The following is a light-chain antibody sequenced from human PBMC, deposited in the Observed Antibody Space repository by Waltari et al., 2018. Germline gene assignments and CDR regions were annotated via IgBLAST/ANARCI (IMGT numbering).Light chain of an antibody. V-gene: IGLV2-14*01. CDR2: DVS. Sequence: QSALTPPAAVTGSPGQSITISGTGTSSDVGGYNHVPWYQQHPGKAPKLMIYDVSKRPSGVSNRFSGSKSGNTASLTISGLQAEDEADYYCSSYTSSSTWVFGTGTKVTVL. CDR3: SSYTSSSTWV. CDR1: SSDVGGYNH. J-gene: IGLJ1*01.